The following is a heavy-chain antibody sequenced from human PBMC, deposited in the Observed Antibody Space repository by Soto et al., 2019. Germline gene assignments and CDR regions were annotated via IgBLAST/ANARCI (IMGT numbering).Heavy chain of an antibody. CDR1: GFTFSSYG. Sequence: GGSLRLSCAASGFTFSSYGMHWVRQAPGKGLEWVAVISYDGSNKYYADSVKGRFTISRDNSKNTLYLQMNSLRAEDTAVYYCAKDDHEGREYGSGDYYYMDVWGKGTTVTVSS. J-gene: IGHJ6*03. CDR3: AKDDHEGREYGSGDYYYMDV. D-gene: IGHD3-10*01. CDR2: ISYDGSNK. V-gene: IGHV3-30*18.